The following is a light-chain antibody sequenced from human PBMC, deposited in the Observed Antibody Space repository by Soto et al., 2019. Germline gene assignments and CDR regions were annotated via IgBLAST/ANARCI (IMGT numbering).Light chain of an antibody. Sequence: EIVLTQSPGTLSLSPGERATLSCRASQSVSSVYLAWYQQKPGQAPRLLIYAASSRATGIPDRFSGSGSGTDFTLTISTLEPEDFAVYYCQQYGRSWTFGQGTKVEIK. CDR1: QSVSSVY. V-gene: IGKV3-20*01. CDR3: QQYGRSWT. J-gene: IGKJ1*01. CDR2: AAS.